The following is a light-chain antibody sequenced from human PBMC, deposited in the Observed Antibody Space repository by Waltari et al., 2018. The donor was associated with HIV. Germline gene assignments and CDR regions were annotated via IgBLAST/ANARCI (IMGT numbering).Light chain of an antibody. CDR2: AVT. Sequence: QSALPPPRSVSRSPVQSVTISCPATISDFGRYHYVSLSHQHPGKAHTLLIHAVTERPSGVPVRCSGSKSGNSASLTISGLQADDEGDYYCCAYAGTYDYAIFGGGTRLTVL. CDR3: CAYAGTYDYAI. V-gene: IGLV2-11*02. J-gene: IGLJ2*01. CDR1: ISDFGRYHY.